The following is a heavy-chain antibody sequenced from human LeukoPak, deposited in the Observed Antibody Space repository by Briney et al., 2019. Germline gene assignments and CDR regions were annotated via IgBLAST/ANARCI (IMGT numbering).Heavy chain of an antibody. CDR3: AREVAVASRGVDWFDP. J-gene: IGHJ5*02. CDR1: GGSISSYY. D-gene: IGHD6-19*01. V-gene: IGHV4-59*12. CDR2: IYYSGST. Sequence: SETLSLTCTVSGGSISSYYWSWIRQPPGKGLEWIGYIYYSGSTNYNPSLKSRVTISVDTSKKKFSLKLSSVTAADTAVYYCAREVAVASRGVDWFDPWGQGTLVTVSS.